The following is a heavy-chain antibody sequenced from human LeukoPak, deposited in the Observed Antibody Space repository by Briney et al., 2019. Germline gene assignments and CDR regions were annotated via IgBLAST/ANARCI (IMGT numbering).Heavy chain of an antibody. J-gene: IGHJ4*02. V-gene: IGHV4-59*01. CDR3: ARSLHYYDSSGLDY. CDR1: GGSISSYY. CDR2: IYYSGST. Sequence: PSETLSLTCTVSGGSISSYYWSWIRQPPGKGLEWIGYIYYSGSTNYNPSLKSRVTISVDTSKNQFSLKLSSVTAAVTAVYYCARSLHYYDSSGLDYWGQGTLVTVSS. D-gene: IGHD3-22*01.